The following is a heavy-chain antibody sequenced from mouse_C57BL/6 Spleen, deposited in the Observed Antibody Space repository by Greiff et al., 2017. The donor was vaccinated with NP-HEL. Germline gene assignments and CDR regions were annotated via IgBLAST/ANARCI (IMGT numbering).Heavy chain of an antibody. CDR1: GFTFSDYG. J-gene: IGHJ2*01. V-gene: IGHV5-17*01. Sequence: EVKLMESGGGLVKPGGSLKLSCAASGFTFSDYGMHWVRQAPEKGLEWVAYISSGSSTIYYADTVKGRFTVSRDNAKNTLFLQMTSLRSEDTAMYYCARKLVFDYWGQGTTLTVSS. CDR3: ARKLVFDY. CDR2: ISSGSSTI. D-gene: IGHD4-1*01.